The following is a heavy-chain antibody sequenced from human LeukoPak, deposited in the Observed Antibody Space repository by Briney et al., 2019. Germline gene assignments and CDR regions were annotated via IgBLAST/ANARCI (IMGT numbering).Heavy chain of an antibody. CDR2: IYHSGST. D-gene: IGHD3-22*01. CDR3: ARGRGGYYYDSSGYYTILWFDY. J-gene: IGHJ4*02. CDR1: GGSISSGGYS. Sequence: SETLSLTCAVSGGSISSGGYSWSWIRQPPGTGLEWIGYIYHSGSTNYNPSLKSRVTISVDTSKNQFSLKLSSVTAADTAVYYCARGRGGYYYDSSGYYTILWFDYWGQGTLVTVSS. V-gene: IGHV4-30-2*01.